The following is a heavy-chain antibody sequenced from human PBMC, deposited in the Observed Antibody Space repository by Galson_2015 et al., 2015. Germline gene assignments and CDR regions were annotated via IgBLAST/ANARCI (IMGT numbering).Heavy chain of an antibody. D-gene: IGHD3-22*01. CDR1: GYTFTGYY. CDR3: ASTITMIVPDAFDI. Sequence: SVKVSCKASGYTFTGYYMHWVRQAPGQGLEWMGRINPNSGGTNYAQKFQGRVTMTRDTSISTAYMELSRLRSDDTAVYYCASTITMIVPDAFDIWGQGTMVTVSS. CDR2: INPNSGGT. J-gene: IGHJ3*02. V-gene: IGHV1-2*06.